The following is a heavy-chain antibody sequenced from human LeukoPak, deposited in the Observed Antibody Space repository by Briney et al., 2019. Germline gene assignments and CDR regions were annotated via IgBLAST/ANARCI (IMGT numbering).Heavy chain of an antibody. CDR2: ISSSSSYI. Sequence: GGSLRLSCAASGFTFSSYSMNWVRQAPGKGPEWVSSISSSSSYIYYADSVKGRFTISRDNAKNSLYLQMNSLRAEDTAVYYCASYSSGWYWDAFDIWGQGTMVTVSS. J-gene: IGHJ3*02. D-gene: IGHD6-19*01. CDR3: ASYSSGWYWDAFDI. V-gene: IGHV3-21*01. CDR1: GFTFSSYS.